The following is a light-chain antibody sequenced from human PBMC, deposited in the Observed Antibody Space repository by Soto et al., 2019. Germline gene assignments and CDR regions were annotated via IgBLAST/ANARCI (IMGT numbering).Light chain of an antibody. CDR2: GAS. CDR1: QTVRSNY. V-gene: IGKV3-20*01. Sequence: EIVLTQSPGTLSLSPGERATLSCRASQTVRSNYFAWYQQKAGQAPRLLIYGASSRATGIPDRFSGSGSGTDFTLTNSRLEPEDFAVYYCHQYGSSAGFTFGPGTKVDIK. CDR3: HQYGSSAGFT. J-gene: IGKJ3*01.